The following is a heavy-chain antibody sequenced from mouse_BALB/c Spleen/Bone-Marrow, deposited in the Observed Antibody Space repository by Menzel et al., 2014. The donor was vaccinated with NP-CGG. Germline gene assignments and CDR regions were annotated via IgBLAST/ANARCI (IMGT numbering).Heavy chain of an antibody. CDR1: GFTFSSYT. J-gene: IGHJ4*01. D-gene: IGHD2-1*01. CDR3: TRDGKGNYDYAMDY. V-gene: IGHV5-6-4*01. CDR2: ISSGGSYT. Sequence: EVKLVESGGGLVKPGGSLKLSCAASGFTFSSYTMSWVRQTPEKRLEWVATISSGGSYTYYPDSVKGRFTISRDNAKNTLYLQMINLKSEDTAMYYCTRDGKGNYDYAMDYWGQGTSVTVSS.